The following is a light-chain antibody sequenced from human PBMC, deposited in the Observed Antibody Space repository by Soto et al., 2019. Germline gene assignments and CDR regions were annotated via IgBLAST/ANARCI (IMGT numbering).Light chain of an antibody. CDR3: QTYNTARPT. J-gene: IGKJ5*01. CDR2: AAY. Sequence: DIQMTQSPSSLSASMGDRVAIFCRASQAISNSVAWYQQKPGKPPQLLIYAAYNLQSGVPSRFSGSGSGTDFTLTIRSLQPEDVAIYYCQTYNTARPTFGQGTRLEIK. CDR1: QAISNS. V-gene: IGKV1-27*01.